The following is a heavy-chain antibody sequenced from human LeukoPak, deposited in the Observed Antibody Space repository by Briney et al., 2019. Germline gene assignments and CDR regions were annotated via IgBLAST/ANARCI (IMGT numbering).Heavy chain of an antibody. V-gene: IGHV3-23*01. Sequence: GGSLRLSCEASGLTFSRHAMTWVRQAPGKGLEWVSGITASGGGTYHADSVKGRFTISRDNSKSTLFLQMNSLRAEDTAVYYCATVRGNRDSIWYYEYWGQGTLLTVSS. CDR1: GLTFSRHA. CDR3: ATVRGNRDSIWYYEY. D-gene: IGHD6-13*01. J-gene: IGHJ4*02. CDR2: ITASGGGT.